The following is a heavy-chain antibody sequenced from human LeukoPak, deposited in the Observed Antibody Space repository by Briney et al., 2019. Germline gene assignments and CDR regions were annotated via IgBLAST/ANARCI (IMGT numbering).Heavy chain of an antibody. D-gene: IGHD3-9*01. J-gene: IGHJ4*02. Sequence: GGSLRLSCVASGLSVSSNYMSWVRQAPGKGLEWVSVIYRDGSSYYAESVKGRFTISRDNSKNTLYIQMNSLRAEDTAVYYCARSFYDILIGYYQYFDYWGQGTLVTVSA. CDR2: IYRDGSS. CDR3: ARSFYDILIGYYQYFDY. V-gene: IGHV3-66*01. CDR1: GLSVSSNY.